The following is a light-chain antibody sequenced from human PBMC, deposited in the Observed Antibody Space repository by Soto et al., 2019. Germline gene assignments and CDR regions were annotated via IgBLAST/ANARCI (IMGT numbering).Light chain of an antibody. CDR1: QSISSW. J-gene: IGKJ1*01. V-gene: IGKV1-5*01. CDR3: QQYNSYSSWT. CDR2: DAS. Sequence: DIQMTQSPSTLSASVGDRVTITCWASQSISSWLAWYQQKPGKAPKLLIYDASSLESGVPSRFSGSGSGTEFTLTISSLQPDDFATYYCQQYNSYSSWTFGQGTKVAIK.